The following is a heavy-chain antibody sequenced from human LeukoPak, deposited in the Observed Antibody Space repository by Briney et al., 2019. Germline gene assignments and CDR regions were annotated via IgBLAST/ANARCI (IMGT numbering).Heavy chain of an antibody. D-gene: IGHD5-24*01. J-gene: IGHJ4*02. V-gene: IGHV3-23*01. CDR2: ITGSGGST. CDR3: ANVYSIDAYNYPFDY. Sequence: PGGSLRLSCAASGFTFSSYAMSWVRQAPGKGLDWVSSITGSGGSTYYADSVKGRFTISRDNSKNTLFLQMTSLRAEDTAVYHCANVYSIDAYNYPFDYWGQGTLVTVSS. CDR1: GFTFSSYA.